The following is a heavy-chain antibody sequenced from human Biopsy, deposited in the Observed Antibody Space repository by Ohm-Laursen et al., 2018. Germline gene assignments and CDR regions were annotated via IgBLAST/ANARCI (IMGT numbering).Heavy chain of an antibody. V-gene: IGHV3-33*01. J-gene: IGHJ6*02. Sequence: SLRLSCAAPGFTFSSYGIHWVRQASGKGLEWVAVIWYDGSNKYSADSEKGRFSIYRDNSKNTVYLQMNSLRAADTAVYYCARDRYYGSESYYSHYNMDVWGQGTTVSVSS. CDR3: ARDRYYGSESYYSHYNMDV. CDR1: GFTFSSYG. D-gene: IGHD3-10*01. CDR2: IWYDGSNK.